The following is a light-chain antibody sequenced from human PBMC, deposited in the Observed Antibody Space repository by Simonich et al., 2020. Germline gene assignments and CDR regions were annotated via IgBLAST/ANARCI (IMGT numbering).Light chain of an antibody. CDR2: RNN. CDR3: AAWDDSLSGRVV. CDR1: SSNIGSNY. J-gene: IGLJ2*01. V-gene: IGLV1-47*01. Sequence: QSVLTQPPSASGTPGQRVTISCSGSSSNIGSNYVYWYQQLPGTAPKLLIYRNNQRPSGVPARCSGSKSGTSASLAISGLRSEDEADYYCAAWDDSLSGRVVFGGGTKLTVL.